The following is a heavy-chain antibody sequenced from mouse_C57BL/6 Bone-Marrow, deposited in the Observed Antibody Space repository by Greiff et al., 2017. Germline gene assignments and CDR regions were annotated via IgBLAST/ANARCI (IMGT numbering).Heavy chain of an antibody. J-gene: IGHJ2*01. Sequence: QVQLKQSGPELVKPGASVKISCKASGYAFSSSWMNWVKQRPGKGLEWIGRIYPGDGDTNYNGKFKGKATLTADNSSSTAYMQLSSLTSEDSAVYFCALWLRRGNYFDYWGQGTTRTVSS. CDR1: GYAFSSSW. CDR2: IYPGDGDT. V-gene: IGHV1-82*01. D-gene: IGHD2-2*01. CDR3: ALWLRRGNYFDY.